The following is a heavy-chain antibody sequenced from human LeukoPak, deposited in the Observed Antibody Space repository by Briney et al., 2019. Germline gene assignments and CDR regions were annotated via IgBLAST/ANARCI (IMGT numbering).Heavy chain of an antibody. Sequence: SQTLSLTCAVSGGSISSGGYSWSWIRQPPGKGLEWIGYIYHNGSTYYNPSLKSRVTISVDRSKNQFSLKLSSVTAADTAVYYCARQGDYSGYQAFDYWGQGTLVTVSS. CDR3: ARQGDYSGYQAFDY. CDR2: IYHNGST. D-gene: IGHD5-12*01. J-gene: IGHJ4*02. V-gene: IGHV4-30-2*01. CDR1: GGSISSGGYS.